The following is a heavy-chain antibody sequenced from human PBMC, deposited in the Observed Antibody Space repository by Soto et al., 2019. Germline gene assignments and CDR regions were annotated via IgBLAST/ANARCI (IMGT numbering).Heavy chain of an antibody. V-gene: IGHV3-30*18. D-gene: IGHD6-13*01. J-gene: IGHJ6*02. CDR1: GFTFSSYS. Sequence: HPGGSLRLSCAASGFTFSSYSMHWVRQAPGKGLEWVAVISYDGSNKYYADSVKGRFTISRDNSKNTLYLQMNSLRAEDTAVYYCAKDIRIAAAGTLTATRRAYYYYGMDVWGQGTTVTVSS. CDR3: AKDIRIAAAGTLTATRRAYYYYGMDV. CDR2: ISYDGSNK.